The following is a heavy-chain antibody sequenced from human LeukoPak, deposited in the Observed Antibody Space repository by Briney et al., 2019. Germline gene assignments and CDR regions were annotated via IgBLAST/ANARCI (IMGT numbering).Heavy chain of an antibody. CDR2: IYYSGST. D-gene: IGHD6-19*01. V-gene: IGHV4-30-4*01. J-gene: IGHJ4*02. Sequence: SETLSLTCTVSGDSISSGDYYWSWIRQPPGKGLEWIGYIYYSGSTYYNPSLKSRVTISVDTSKNQFSLKLSSVTAADTAVYYCARSEYSSGWLLDYWGQGTLVTVSS. CDR1: GDSISSGDYY. CDR3: ARSEYSSGWLLDY.